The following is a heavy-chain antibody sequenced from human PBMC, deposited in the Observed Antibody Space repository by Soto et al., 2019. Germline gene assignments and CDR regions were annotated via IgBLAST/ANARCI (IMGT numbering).Heavy chain of an antibody. CDR2: IIPVFGTA. Sequence: QVQLVQSGAEVKKPGSSVKVSCKASGGTFSTCAITWVRQAPGQGLEWMGGIIPVFGTAHYAQKFQGRVTITADESTNTAFMEMGSLRSEGTAVYYCARALEAYYYVCGGYYSGYWGQGTLVTVST. CDR3: ARALEAYYYVCGGYYSGY. D-gene: IGHD3-22*01. CDR1: GGTFSTCA. J-gene: IGHJ4*02. V-gene: IGHV1-69*12.